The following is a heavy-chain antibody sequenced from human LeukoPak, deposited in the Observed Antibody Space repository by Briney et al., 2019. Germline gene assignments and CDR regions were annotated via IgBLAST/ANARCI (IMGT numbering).Heavy chain of an antibody. CDR3: AREATGATGYFDY. CDR1: GFTFSTYE. J-gene: IGHJ4*02. CDR2: IPSSGSTI. Sequence: PGGSLRLSCAASGFTFSTYEMIWVRQAPGKGLEWVSYIPSSGSTIYYVDSVKGRFTISRDNAKNSLYLQMNSLRVEDTAVYYCAREATGATGYFDYWGQGTLVTVSS. D-gene: IGHD1-26*01. V-gene: IGHV3-48*03.